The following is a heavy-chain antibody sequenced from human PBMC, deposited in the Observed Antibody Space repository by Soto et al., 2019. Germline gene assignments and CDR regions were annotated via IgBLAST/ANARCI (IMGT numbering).Heavy chain of an antibody. CDR1: GFTFSNAW. Sequence: GGSLRLSCAASGFTFSNAWMNWVRQAPGKGLEWVGRIKSKTDGGTTDYAAPVKGRFTISRDDSKNTLYLQMNSLKTEDTAVYYCTTDLSIADVYYYYGMDVWGQGTTVTVSS. J-gene: IGHJ6*02. D-gene: IGHD6-13*01. CDR3: TTDLSIADVYYYYGMDV. V-gene: IGHV3-15*07. CDR2: IKSKTDGGTT.